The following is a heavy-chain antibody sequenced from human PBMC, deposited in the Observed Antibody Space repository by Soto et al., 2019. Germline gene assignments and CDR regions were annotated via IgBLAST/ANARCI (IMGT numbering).Heavy chain of an antibody. Sequence: ASVKVSCKASGGTFSSYAISWVRQAPGQGLEWMGGIIPIFGTANYAQKFQGRVTITADESTSTAYMELSSLRSEDTAVYYCAREARPGYSYGYNWFDPWGQGTLVTVSS. J-gene: IGHJ5*02. CDR2: IIPIFGTA. V-gene: IGHV1-69*13. CDR3: AREARPGYSYGYNWFDP. CDR1: GGTFSSYA. D-gene: IGHD5-18*01.